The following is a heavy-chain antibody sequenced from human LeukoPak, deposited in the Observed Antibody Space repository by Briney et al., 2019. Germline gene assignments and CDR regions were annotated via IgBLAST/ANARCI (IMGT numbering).Heavy chain of an antibody. V-gene: IGHV4-4*07. CDR3: TRDLAGHFGGFYFDY. CDR1: GVSISRYY. D-gene: IGHD2-21*01. CDR2: IYSSGST. Sequence: PSETLSLTCTVSGVSISRYYWSWIRQPAGKGLEWIGRIYSSGSTTYNPSLKSRVTMSIDTSKNQFSLKLSSVAAADTAVYYCTRDLAGHFGGFYFDYWGQGTLVTVSS. J-gene: IGHJ4*02.